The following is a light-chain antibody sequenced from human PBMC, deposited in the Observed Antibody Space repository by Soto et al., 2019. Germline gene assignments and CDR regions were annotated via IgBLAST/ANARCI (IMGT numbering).Light chain of an antibody. Sequence: ALTQPASVSGSPGQSITISCGGTSSDVSAYIYVSWYQQFPGKAPKLILYEVNNRPSGVSNRFSGSKSDTTASLTISGLQPEDEADYYCSAYSDIDTKVFGTGTKVTVL. CDR1: SSDVSAYIY. V-gene: IGLV2-14*03. CDR3: SAYSDIDTKV. J-gene: IGLJ1*01. CDR2: EVN.